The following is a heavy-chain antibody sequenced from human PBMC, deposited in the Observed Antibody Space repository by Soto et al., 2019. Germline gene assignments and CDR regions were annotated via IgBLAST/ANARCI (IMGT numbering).Heavy chain of an antibody. CDR3: AKDSARMVRGELDY. D-gene: IGHD3-10*01. V-gene: IGHV3-23*01. CDR2: ISGSGGST. Sequence: EVQLLESGGGLVQPGGSLRLSCAASGFTFSSYAMSWVRQAPGKGLEWVSAISGSGGSTYYADSVKGRFTISRDNSKNMLYLQMNSLRAEDTAVYYCAKDSARMVRGELDYWGQGTLVTVSS. CDR1: GFTFSSYA. J-gene: IGHJ4*02.